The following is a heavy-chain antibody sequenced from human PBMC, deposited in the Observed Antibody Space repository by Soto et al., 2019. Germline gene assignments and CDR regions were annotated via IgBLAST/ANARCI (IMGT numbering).Heavy chain of an antibody. V-gene: IGHV3-23*01. CDR3: VKANYDFSSGIDY. Sequence: GGSLRLSCAASGFTFSSYAMSWVRQAPGKGLEWVSAISGSGGSTYYADSVKGRFTISSDNSKNTLYLQMNSLRAEDTAVYYCVKANYDFSSGIDYWGQGTLVTVSS. J-gene: IGHJ4*02. D-gene: IGHD3-3*01. CDR2: ISGSGGST. CDR1: GFTFSSYA.